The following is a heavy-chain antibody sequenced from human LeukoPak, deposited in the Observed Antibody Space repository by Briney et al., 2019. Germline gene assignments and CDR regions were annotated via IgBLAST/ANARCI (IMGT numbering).Heavy chain of an antibody. CDR2: IFYSGST. J-gene: IGHJ4*02. V-gene: IGHV4-31*03. Sequence: KPSQTLSLTCTVSGGSISSGGYYWSWIRQHPGKGLEWIGYIFYSGSTYYNPSLKSRVTISVDTSKNQFSLKLSSVTAADTAVYYCATFGGVIVTSGYSSYYFDYWGQGTLVTVSS. CDR1: GGSISSGGYY. CDR3: ATFGGVIVTSGYSSYYFDY. D-gene: IGHD3-16*02.